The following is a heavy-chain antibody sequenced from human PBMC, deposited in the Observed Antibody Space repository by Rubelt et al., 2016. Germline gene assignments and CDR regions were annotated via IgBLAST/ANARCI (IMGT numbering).Heavy chain of an antibody. D-gene: IGHD6-19*01. CDR3: ARNKIGSGWYDY. Sequence: AEVEKPGASVKLSCKASGYTFTDYAMHWVRQAPGQSLEYMGWINGGNGNTNYAQKFQGRVTMTTDTSTSTVYMELRSLSSDDTAVYYCARNKIGSGWYDYWGQGTLVTVSS. J-gene: IGHJ4*02. V-gene: IGHV1-3*01. CDR1: GYTFTDYA. CDR2: INGGNGNT.